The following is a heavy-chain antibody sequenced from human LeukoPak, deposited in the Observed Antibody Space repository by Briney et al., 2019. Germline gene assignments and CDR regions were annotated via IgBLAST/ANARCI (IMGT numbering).Heavy chain of an antibody. CDR2: ISGSGGST. CDR1: GFTFSSYA. J-gene: IGHJ4*02. V-gene: IGHV3-23*01. D-gene: IGHD3-3*01. CDR3: AKAPDYGFWSGYFDY. Sequence: GGSLRLSCAASGFTFSSYAMSWVRQAPGKGLEWVSAISGSGGSTYYADSVKGRFTISRDNSKNTLYLQMNSLRAEDTAVYYCAKAPDYGFWSGYFDYWGQGTLVTVSS.